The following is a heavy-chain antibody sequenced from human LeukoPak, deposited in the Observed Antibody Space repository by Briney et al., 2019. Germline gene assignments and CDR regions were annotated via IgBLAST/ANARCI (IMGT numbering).Heavy chain of an antibody. CDR1: GYTLTELS. J-gene: IGHJ4*02. CDR3: ARDNDSRDPPHFDY. D-gene: IGHD3-16*01. CDR2: MNPNSGNT. Sequence: ASVKVSCKVSGYTLTELSMHWVRQAPGKGLEWMGWMNPNSGNTGYAQKFQGRVTITRNTSISTAYMELSSLRSEDTAVYYCARDNDSRDPPHFDYWGQGTLVTVSA. V-gene: IGHV1-8*03.